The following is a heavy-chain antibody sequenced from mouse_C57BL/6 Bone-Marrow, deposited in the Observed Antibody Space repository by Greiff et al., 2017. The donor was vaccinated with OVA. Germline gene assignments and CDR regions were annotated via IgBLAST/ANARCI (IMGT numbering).Heavy chain of an antibody. CDR1: GYTFTSYW. CDR3: ARKGPYYSNYGFDY. Sequence: VQLQQPGAELVKPGASVKLSCKASGYTFTSYWMQWVKQRPGQGLEWIGEIDPSDSYTNYNQKFKGKATLTVDTSSSTAYMQLSSLTSEDSAVYYCARKGPYYSNYGFDYWGQGTTRTVSS. V-gene: IGHV1-50*01. J-gene: IGHJ2*01. D-gene: IGHD2-5*01. CDR2: IDPSDSYT.